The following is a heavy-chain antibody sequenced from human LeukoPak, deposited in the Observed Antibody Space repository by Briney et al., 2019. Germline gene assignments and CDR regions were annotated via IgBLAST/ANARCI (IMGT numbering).Heavy chain of an antibody. V-gene: IGHV1-2*02. CDR2: INPKSDVT. CDR3: ARDRFSSTTSNWFDS. CDR1: GYTFTGHY. Sequence: ASVKVSCKASGYTFTGHYMHWVRQAPGQGLEWMGWINPKSDVTNYAQKFQGRVSLTRDTSTSTVYMELRSLTSDDTAVYYCARDRFSSTTSNWFDSWGQGTLVTVSS. J-gene: IGHJ5*01. D-gene: IGHD2-2*01.